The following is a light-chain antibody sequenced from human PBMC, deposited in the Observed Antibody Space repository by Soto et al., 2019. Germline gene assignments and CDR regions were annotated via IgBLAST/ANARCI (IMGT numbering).Light chain of an antibody. V-gene: IGKV1-5*01. J-gene: IGKJ4*01. CDR1: QTISSW. CDR3: QQLNSYTLT. Sequence: DIPTTQSPSTLSGSVGDRVTITCRASQTISSWLAWYQQKPGKAPKLLIYGASTLQSGVPARFSGSESGAVFTLRISRLQPEDFATYYCQQLNSYTLTFGGGTKVDIK. CDR2: GAS.